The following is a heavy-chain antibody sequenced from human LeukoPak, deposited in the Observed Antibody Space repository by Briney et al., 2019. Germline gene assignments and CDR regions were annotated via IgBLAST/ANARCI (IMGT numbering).Heavy chain of an antibody. CDR1: GGSISSSY. CDR2: IYYSGST. V-gene: IGHV4-59*01. D-gene: IGHD1-1*01. J-gene: IGHJ5*02. Sequence: PSETLSLTCTVSGGSISSSYWSWIRQPPGKGLEWIGYIYYSGSTNYNPSLKSRVTISIDTSKSQFSLKVSSVTAADTAVYYCARHGTTGTNLNWFDPWGQGTLVTVSS. CDR3: ARHGTTGTNLNWFDP.